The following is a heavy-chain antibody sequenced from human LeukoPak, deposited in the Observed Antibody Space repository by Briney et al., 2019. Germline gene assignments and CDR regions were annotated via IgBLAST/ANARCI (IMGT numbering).Heavy chain of an antibody. J-gene: IGHJ6*02. Sequence: GGSLRLSCAASGFTFSSYAMSWVRQAPGKGLEWVSVISGSGGGTYYGDSVKGRFTISRDNAKNSLYLQMNSLRAEDTAVYYCARDLSAVAGTVSGMDVWGQGTTVTVSS. CDR2: ISGSGGGT. V-gene: IGHV3-23*01. CDR3: ARDLSAVAGTVSGMDV. D-gene: IGHD6-19*01. CDR1: GFTFSSYA.